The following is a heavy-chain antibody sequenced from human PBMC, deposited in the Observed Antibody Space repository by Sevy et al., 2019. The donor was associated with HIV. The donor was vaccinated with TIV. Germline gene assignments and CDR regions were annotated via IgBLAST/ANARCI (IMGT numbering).Heavy chain of an antibody. CDR1: GFTFSGAW. CDR3: TTDWGSVYYYLRAFDV. D-gene: IGHD3-22*01. J-gene: IGHJ3*01. Sequence: GGSLRLSCAAFGFTFSGAWMNWVRQAPGKGLEWVGRIRNNNEGGKVELAAPVQGRFSISRDDSRSMVYLEMNSLRIEDTVVYYCTTDWGSVYYYLRAFDVWGRGTMVTVSS. V-gene: IGHV3-15*01. CDR2: IRNNNEGGKV.